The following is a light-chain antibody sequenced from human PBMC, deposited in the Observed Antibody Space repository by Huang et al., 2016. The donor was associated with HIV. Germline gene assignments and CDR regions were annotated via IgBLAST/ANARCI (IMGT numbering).Light chain of an antibody. CDR3: MQTLQTPLT. V-gene: IGKV2-28*01. Sequence: DIVMTQSPLSLPVTPGEPASISCRSSQSLLHSNGYNYLYWYLQRPGQSPHLLIYVGSKRASGVPDRISGSGSGTDFTLKISKVEAEDVGIYYCMQTLQTPLTFGPGTKVDIK. J-gene: IGKJ3*01. CDR1: QSLLHSNGYNY. CDR2: VGS.